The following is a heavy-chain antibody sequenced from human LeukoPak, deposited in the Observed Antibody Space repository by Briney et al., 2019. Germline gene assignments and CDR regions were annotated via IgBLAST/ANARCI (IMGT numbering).Heavy chain of an antibody. V-gene: IGHV4-34*01. J-gene: IGHJ4*02. D-gene: IGHD3-10*01. CDR2: INHSGST. CDR1: GGSFSGYY. CDR3: ARGQWFGELLQ. Sequence: SETLSLTCAVYGGSFSGYYWSWIRQPPGKRLEWIGEINHSGSTNYNPSLKSRVTISVDTSKNQFSLKLSSVTAADTAVYYCARGQWFGELLQWGQGTLVTVSS.